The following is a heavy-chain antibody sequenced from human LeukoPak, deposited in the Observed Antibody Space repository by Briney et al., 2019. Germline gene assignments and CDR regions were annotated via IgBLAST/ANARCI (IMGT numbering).Heavy chain of an antibody. CDR1: GGSITSVGYS. CDR2: IYHSWST. J-gene: IGHJ5*02. D-gene: IGHD3-10*01. CDR3: ARGGSGSYYRNNNWFDP. V-gene: IGHV4-30-2*01. Sequence: SQTLSLPCAVSGGSITSVGYSWSWIRQPPGKGLECNGYIYHSWSTYYNPSLKSRVTISVDRSKNQFSLKLSSVTAADTAVYYCARGGSGSYYRNNNWFDPWGQGTLVTVSS.